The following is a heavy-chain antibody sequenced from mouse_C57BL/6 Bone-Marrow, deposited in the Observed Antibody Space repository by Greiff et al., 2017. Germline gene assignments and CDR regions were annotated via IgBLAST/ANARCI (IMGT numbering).Heavy chain of an antibody. CDR1: GYSFTSYY. V-gene: IGHV1-66*01. CDR2: IYPGSGNT. CDR3: ARRAYYGSSRRYAMDY. J-gene: IGHJ4*01. Sequence: QVQLQQSGPELVKPGASVKISCKASGYSFTSYYIHWVKQRPGQGLEWIGWIYPGSGNTKYNEKFKGKATLTADTSSSTAYMQLSSLTSEDSAVYYCARRAYYGSSRRYAMDYWGQGTSVTVSS. D-gene: IGHD1-1*01.